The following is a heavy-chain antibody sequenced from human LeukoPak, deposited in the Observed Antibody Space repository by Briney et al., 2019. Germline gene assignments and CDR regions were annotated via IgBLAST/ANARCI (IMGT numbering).Heavy chain of an antibody. CDR1: GYTFTGYY. D-gene: IGHD2-2*01. CDR3: ARVGAYCTSTSCLDY. V-gene: IGHV1-2*02. Sequence: ASVKVSCKASGYTFTGYYMHWVRQAPGQGLEWMGWINPNSGGTNYAQKFQGRVTMTRDTSISTAYMELSRLRSDDTAVYYCARVGAYCTSTSCLDYWGQGTLVTVSS. CDR2: INPNSGGT. J-gene: IGHJ4*02.